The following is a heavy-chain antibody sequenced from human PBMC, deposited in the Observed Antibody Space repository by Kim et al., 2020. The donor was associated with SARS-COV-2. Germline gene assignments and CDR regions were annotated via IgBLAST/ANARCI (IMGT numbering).Heavy chain of an antibody. CDR3: ARDSGVLLWLGESGVGLVY. J-gene: IGHJ4*02. CDR1: GFIFSSYG. CDR2: IWYDGSNK. V-gene: IGHV3-33*01. D-gene: IGHD3-10*01. Sequence: GGSLRLSCAASGFIFSSYGMHWVRQAPGKGLEWVAVIWYDGSNKNYAESVKGRFTISRDNSKNTLYLQMNSLRAEDTAVYYCARDSGVLLWLGESGVGLVYWGQGTLVTVSS.